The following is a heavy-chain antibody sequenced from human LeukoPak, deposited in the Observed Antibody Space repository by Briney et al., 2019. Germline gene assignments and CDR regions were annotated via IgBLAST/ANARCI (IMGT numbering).Heavy chain of an antibody. CDR2: ISSSGGTK. V-gene: IGHV3-11*01. D-gene: IGHD3-22*01. J-gene: IGHJ3*02. Sequence: GGSLRLSCAASGFTFSDYYMSWIRQAPGKGLEWVSYISSSGGTKYYADSVRGRFTISRDNVKNSLYLHMSSLRAEDTAVYYCARVRYYYDSSGYYLYAFDIWGQGTMVTVSS. CDR1: GFTFSDYY. CDR3: ARVRYYYDSSGYYLYAFDI.